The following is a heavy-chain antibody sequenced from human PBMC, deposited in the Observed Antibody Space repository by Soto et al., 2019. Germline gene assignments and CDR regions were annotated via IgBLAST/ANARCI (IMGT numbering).Heavy chain of an antibody. CDR1: GDSVSSNSVA. J-gene: IGHJ4*02. Sequence: PSQTLSLTCVISGDSVSSNSVAWNWIRQSPSGGLEWLGRTYYRSKWSHDYAVSVESRITINPDTSKNQFSLQLDSVTPADTAVYYCASYSLIQRDPVFFDFWCKG. CDR3: ASYSLIQRDPVFFDF. CDR2: TYYRSKWSH. V-gene: IGHV6-1*01. D-gene: IGHD2-2*01.